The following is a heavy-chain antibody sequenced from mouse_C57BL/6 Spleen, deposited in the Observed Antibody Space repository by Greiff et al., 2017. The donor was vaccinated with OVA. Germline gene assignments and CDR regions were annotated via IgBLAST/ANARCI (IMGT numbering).Heavy chain of an antibody. D-gene: IGHD2-5*01. Sequence: EVKLMESGGGLVKPGGSLKLSCAASGFTFSSYAMSWVRQTPEKRLEWVATISDGGSYTYYPDNVKGRFTISRDNAKNNLYLQMSHLKSEDTAMYYCARGAYYSNLFAYWGQGTLVTVSA. J-gene: IGHJ3*01. CDR2: ISDGGSYT. V-gene: IGHV5-4*03. CDR1: GFTFSSYA. CDR3: ARGAYYSNLFAY.